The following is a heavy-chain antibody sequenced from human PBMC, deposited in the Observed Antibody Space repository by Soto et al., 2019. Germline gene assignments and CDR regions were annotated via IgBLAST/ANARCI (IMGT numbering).Heavy chain of an antibody. Sequence: QVQLVQSGAEVKKPGSSVKVSCKASGGTFSSYAISWVRQAPGQGLEWMGGIIPIFGTANYAQKFQGRVTITADESTSTAYMELSSLRSEDTAVYYCARVGFRFEVWPQSRGGMDVWGQGTTVTVSS. V-gene: IGHV1-69*01. CDR3: ARVGFRFEVWPQSRGGMDV. J-gene: IGHJ6*02. CDR2: IIPIFGTA. D-gene: IGHD3-16*01. CDR1: GGTFSSYA.